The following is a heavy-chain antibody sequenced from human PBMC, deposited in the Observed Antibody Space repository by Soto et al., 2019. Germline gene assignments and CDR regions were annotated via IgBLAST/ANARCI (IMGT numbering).Heavy chain of an antibody. J-gene: IGHJ6*02. CDR1: GYTFTGYY. Sequence: GASVKVSCKASGYTFTGYYMHCVRQAPGQGLEWMGWINPNSGGTNYAQKFQGWVTMTRDTSISTAYMELSRLRSDDTAVYYCARSTKYCGGDCYSLSNYYYYGMDVWGQGTTVTVSS. CDR3: ARSTKYCGGDCYSLSNYYYYGMDV. CDR2: INPNSGGT. V-gene: IGHV1-2*04. D-gene: IGHD2-21*02.